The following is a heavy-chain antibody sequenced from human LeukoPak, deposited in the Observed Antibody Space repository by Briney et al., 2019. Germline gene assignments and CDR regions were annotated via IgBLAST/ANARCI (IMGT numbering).Heavy chain of an antibody. CDR1: GFTFSSYE. CDR2: ISSPGSTI. CDR3: ARDAVGGGIDY. J-gene: IGHJ4*02. D-gene: IGHD1-26*01. V-gene: IGHV3-48*03. Sequence: PGGSLRLSCAASGFTFSSYEMNWVRQAPGKGLEWISYISSPGSTIYSADSVKGRFTISRDNSKNSLYLQMNSLRAEDTAVYYCARDAVGGGIDYWGQGTLVTVSS.